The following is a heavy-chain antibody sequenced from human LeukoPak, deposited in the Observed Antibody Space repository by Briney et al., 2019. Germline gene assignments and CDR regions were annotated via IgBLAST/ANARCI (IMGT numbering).Heavy chain of an antibody. D-gene: IGHD2-2*01. CDR3: ARQDQLLLTFDY. V-gene: IGHV4-31*03. Sequence: SETLSLTCTVPGGSISSGGYYWSWIRQHPGKGLEWIGYIYYSGSTYYNPSLKSRVTISVDTSKNQFSLKLSSVTAADTAVYYCARQDQLLLTFDYWGQGTLVTVSS. CDR1: GGSISSGGYY. J-gene: IGHJ4*02. CDR2: IYYSGST.